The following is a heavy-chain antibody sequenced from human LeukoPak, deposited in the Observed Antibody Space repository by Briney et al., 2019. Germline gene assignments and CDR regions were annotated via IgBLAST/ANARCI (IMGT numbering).Heavy chain of an antibody. D-gene: IGHD6-6*01. CDR1: GYTFTGYY. CDR3: ARDEYSSSSAPGY. CDR2: INPNSGGT. Sequence: GASVKVSCRASGYTFTGYYMHWVRQAPGQGLEWMGWINPNSGGTNYAQKFQGRVTMTRDTSISTAYMELSRLRSDDTAVYYCARDEYSSSSAPGYWGQGTLVTVSS. J-gene: IGHJ4*02. V-gene: IGHV1-2*02.